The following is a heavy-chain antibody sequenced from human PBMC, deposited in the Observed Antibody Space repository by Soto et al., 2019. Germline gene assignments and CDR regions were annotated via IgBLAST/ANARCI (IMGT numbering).Heavy chain of an antibody. V-gene: IGHV3-48*03. CDR3: ARVPYFYGMDV. CDR2: ISSSGSTI. J-gene: IGHJ6*02. Sequence: PGGSLRLSCAASGFTFSSYEMNWVRQAPGKGLEWVSYISSSGSTIYYADSVKGRFTISRDNAKNSLYLQMNSLRAEDTAVYYCARVPYFYGMDVWGQGTTVTVS. CDR1: GFTFSSYE. D-gene: IGHD3-10*01.